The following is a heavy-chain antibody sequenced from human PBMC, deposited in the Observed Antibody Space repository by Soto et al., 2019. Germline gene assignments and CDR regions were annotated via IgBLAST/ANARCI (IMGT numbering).Heavy chain of an antibody. Sequence: SXKVSCKASGYTXSGYYMNWVRQAPGQGLEWMGWINPNSGGTNYAQKFQGWVTMTRDTSISTAYMELSRPRSDDTDVYYCARGARTGLGAFDIWGQGTMCTVS. CDR1: GYTXSGYY. J-gene: IGHJ3*02. CDR2: INPNSGGT. CDR3: ARGARTGLGAFDI. V-gene: IGHV1-2*04. D-gene: IGHD3-9*01.